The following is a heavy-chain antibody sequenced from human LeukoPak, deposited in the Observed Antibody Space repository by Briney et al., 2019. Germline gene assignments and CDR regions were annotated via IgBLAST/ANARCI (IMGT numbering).Heavy chain of an antibody. J-gene: IGHJ4*02. CDR3: ARVNAPVATFDY. V-gene: IGHV4-38-2*02. CDR2: ISHSGST. D-gene: IGHD2-21*01. CDR1: SYSISSVYY. Sequence: SETLSLTCTVSSYSISSVYYGGWIRQPPGKGLEWIATISHSGSTYYTPSLKSRLTISLDTSKNQFSLKLSSVTAADTAVYYCARVNAPVATFDYWGQGALVTVPS.